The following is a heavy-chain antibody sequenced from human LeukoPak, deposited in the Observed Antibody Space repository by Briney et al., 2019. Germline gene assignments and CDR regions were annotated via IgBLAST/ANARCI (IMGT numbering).Heavy chain of an antibody. V-gene: IGHV3-23*01. D-gene: IGHD2-2*01. J-gene: IGHJ4*02. CDR3: AKTLILVVPSAKYFDY. Sequence: GGSLRLSCAASGFTFSSYSMNWVRQAPGKGLEWVSAISGSGGSTYYADSVKGRFTISRDNSKNTLYLQVNSLRAEDTAVYYCAKTLILVVPSAKYFDYWGQGTLVTVSS. CDR2: ISGSGGST. CDR1: GFTFSSYS.